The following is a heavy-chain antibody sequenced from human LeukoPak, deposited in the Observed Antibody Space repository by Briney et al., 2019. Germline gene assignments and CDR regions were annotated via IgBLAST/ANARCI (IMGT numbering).Heavy chain of an antibody. V-gene: IGHV3-74*01. CDR2: IINDGSGT. CDR1: GFTFSNYW. D-gene: IGHD2-8*01. Sequence: PGGSLRLSCAASGFTFSNYWMHWVRQAPGKGLVWVSRIINDGSGTRYADSVKGRFTISRDNAKNTLYLQVNSLRAEDTAVYYCARGSAWYCTNGVCYTGDFDYWGQGTLVTVSS. J-gene: IGHJ4*02. CDR3: ARGSAWYCTNGVCYTGDFDY.